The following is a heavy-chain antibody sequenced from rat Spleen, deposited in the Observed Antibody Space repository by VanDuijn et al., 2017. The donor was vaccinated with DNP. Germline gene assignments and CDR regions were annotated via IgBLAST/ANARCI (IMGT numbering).Heavy chain of an antibody. CDR3: AIQLGVFDY. Sequence: EVQLVESGGGLVQPGRSLKLSCAASEFTFSDYNMAWVRQAPKKGLEWVATISYDGSSTYYRDSVKGRFTISRDNAKSTLYLQMDSLRSEDTATYYCAIQLGVFDYWDQGVMVTVSS. J-gene: IGHJ2*01. D-gene: IGHD5-1*01. CDR2: ISYDGSST. V-gene: IGHV5-7*01. CDR1: EFTFSDYN.